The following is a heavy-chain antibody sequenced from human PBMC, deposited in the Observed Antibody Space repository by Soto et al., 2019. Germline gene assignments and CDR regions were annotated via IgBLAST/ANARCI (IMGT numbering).Heavy chain of an antibody. Sequence: PGGSLRLSCAASGFTFSSYAMGGVRQGPGKGLEWVAVVSIGGSTHYADSVRGRFTISRDNSKNTLSLQMNSLTAEDTAVYFCAKRRGAGGHFDYWSQGALVTVSS. J-gene: IGHJ4*02. D-gene: IGHD2-15*01. CDR2: VSIGGST. CDR1: GFTFSSYA. CDR3: AKRRGAGGHFDY. V-gene: IGHV3-23*01.